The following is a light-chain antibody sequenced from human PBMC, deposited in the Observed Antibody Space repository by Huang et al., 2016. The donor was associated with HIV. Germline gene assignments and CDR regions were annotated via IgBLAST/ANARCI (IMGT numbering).Light chain of an antibody. CDR3: QQSSSPPPT. CDR1: QSVTKY. V-gene: IGKV1-39*01. J-gene: IGKJ3*01. Sequence: DIQMTQSPSSLSASVGDRVTITCRATQSVTKYLNWYQQKPGQAPKLLIYGASSLQTGVPSRFSGNGSGTDFTLTISSLQPEDFATYYCQQSSSPPPTFGPGTKVDIK. CDR2: GAS.